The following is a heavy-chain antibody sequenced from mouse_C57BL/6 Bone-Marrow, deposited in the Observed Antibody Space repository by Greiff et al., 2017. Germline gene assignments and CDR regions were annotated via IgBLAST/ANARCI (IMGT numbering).Heavy chain of an antibody. D-gene: IGHD1-1*01. Sequence: VQLQQSGPELVKPGASVKISCKASGYTFTDYYMNWVKQSHGKSLEWIGDINPNNGGTSYNQKFKGKATLTVDKSSSTAYMELRSLTSEDSAVYYCARSKTGGSSLSFAYWGQGTLVTVSA. J-gene: IGHJ3*01. CDR3: ARSKTGGSSLSFAY. CDR2: INPNNGGT. V-gene: IGHV1-26*01. CDR1: GYTFTDYY.